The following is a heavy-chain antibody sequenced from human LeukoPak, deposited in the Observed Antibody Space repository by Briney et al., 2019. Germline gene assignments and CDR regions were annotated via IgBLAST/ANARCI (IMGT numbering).Heavy chain of an antibody. CDR3: ARGLVHGYAAAFYYYYYGMDV. V-gene: IGHV4-34*01. J-gene: IGHJ6*02. Sequence: SETLSLTCAVYGGSFSGYYWSWIRQPPGKGREWIGEIIHSGSTNYNPSLKSRVTISVDTSKNQFSLKLSSVTAADTAVYYCARGLVHGYAAAFYYYYYGMDVWGQGTTVTVSS. D-gene: IGHD5-12*01. CDR1: GGSFSGYY. CDR2: IIHSGST.